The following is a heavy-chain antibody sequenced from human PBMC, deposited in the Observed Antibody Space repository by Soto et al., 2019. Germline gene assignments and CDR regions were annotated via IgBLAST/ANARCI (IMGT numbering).Heavy chain of an antibody. CDR3: AKNNGQQLIYYFDY. D-gene: IGHD6-13*01. J-gene: IGHJ4*02. CDR2: IGGSSGST. CDR1: GFTFSNFA. Sequence: EIQVLESGGGLAQPGGSLRLSCAASGFTFSNFAMSWVRQAPGKGLEWVSMIGGSSGSTYYADSVKGRFTISRDNSKNTLYLLTGSLRAEDTAVYYCAKNNGQQLIYYFDYWGPGTLVTVSS. V-gene: IGHV3-23*01.